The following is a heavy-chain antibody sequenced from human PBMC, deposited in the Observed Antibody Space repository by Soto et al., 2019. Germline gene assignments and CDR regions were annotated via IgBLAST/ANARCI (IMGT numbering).Heavy chain of an antibody. D-gene: IGHD5-18*01. Sequence: SETLSLTCAVSGGSISSSNWWSWVRQPPGKGLEWIGEIYHSGSTNYNPSLKSRVTISVDKSKNQFSLKLSSVTAADTAVYYCARDGYSYGYGWFDPWGQGTLVTVSS. CDR3: ARDGYSYGYGWFDP. J-gene: IGHJ5*02. CDR1: GGSISSSNW. V-gene: IGHV4-4*02. CDR2: IYHSGST.